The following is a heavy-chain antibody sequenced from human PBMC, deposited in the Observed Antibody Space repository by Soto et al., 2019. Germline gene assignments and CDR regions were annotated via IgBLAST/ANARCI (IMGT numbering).Heavy chain of an antibody. CDR2: INHSGST. CDR1: GGSFSGCY. J-gene: IGHJ4*02. CDR3: ASGIFSDSGIPAAMFFDY. V-gene: IGHV4-34*01. D-gene: IGHD2-2*01. Sequence: SETLSLTCAVYGGSFSGCYWSWIRQPPGKGLEWIGEINHSGSTNYNPSLKSRVTISVDTSKNQFSLKLSSVTAADTAVYYCASGIFSDSGIPAAMFFDYWGQGTLVTVSS.